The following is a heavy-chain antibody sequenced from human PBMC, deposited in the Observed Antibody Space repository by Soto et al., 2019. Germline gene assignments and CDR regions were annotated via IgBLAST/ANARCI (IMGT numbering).Heavy chain of an antibody. J-gene: IGHJ4*02. CDR3: ARHLEYTISSIDY. V-gene: IGHV4-59*08. D-gene: IGHD6-13*01. CDR1: GGSISSYY. Sequence: PSETLSLTCTVSGGSISSYYWSWIRQPPGKGLEWIGYIYYSGSTNYNPSLKSRVTISVDTSKNQFSLKLSSVTAADTAVYYCARHLEYTISSIDYWGQGTLVTVSS. CDR2: IYYSGST.